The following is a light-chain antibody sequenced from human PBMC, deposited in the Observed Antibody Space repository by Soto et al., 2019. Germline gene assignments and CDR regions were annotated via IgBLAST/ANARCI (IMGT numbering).Light chain of an antibody. Sequence: DIQMTQSPSSLSASVGDSVTIPCRASQSIRSNLAWYQQKPGKAPKLLIYAASNLRSGVPSRFSGSGSGTDFTLTISSLQPEDFATYYCQQCYSPPHTFGQGTKLEIK. CDR1: QSIRSN. J-gene: IGKJ2*01. CDR2: AAS. CDR3: QQCYSPPHT. V-gene: IGKV1-39*01.